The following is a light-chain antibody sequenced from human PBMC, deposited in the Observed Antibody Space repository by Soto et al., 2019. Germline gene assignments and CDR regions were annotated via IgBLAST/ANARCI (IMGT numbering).Light chain of an antibody. CDR2: KAS. J-gene: IGKJ1*01. Sequence: DTQMTQSPSTVSASVGDRITITCRASQNIQGWLAWYQQKPGKAPKLLIYKASSLERGVPSRFSAGGSGVEFTLNISSVQPEDFATYHCLQYHSDWTFGQGTKVEIK. CDR3: LQYHSDWT. CDR1: QNIQGW. V-gene: IGKV1-5*03.